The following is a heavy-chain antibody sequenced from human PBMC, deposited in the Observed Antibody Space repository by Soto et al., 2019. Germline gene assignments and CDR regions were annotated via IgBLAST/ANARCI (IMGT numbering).Heavy chain of an antibody. CDR2: IRRDGVQT. CDR1: GFTFSTFW. V-gene: IGHV3-7*05. J-gene: IGHJ3*01. D-gene: IGHD3-16*02. Sequence: EEQLVESGGGLVQVGGSLRLSCAASGFTFSTFWMTWLRQAPGKGLEWVANIRRDGVQTHYGDSMEGRFTVTRDNAKNSLYLQLNSLRPEDTAMYSCARDLSPSREFFWDAFDVWGQGTCVTVSS. CDR3: ARDLSPSREFFWDAFDV.